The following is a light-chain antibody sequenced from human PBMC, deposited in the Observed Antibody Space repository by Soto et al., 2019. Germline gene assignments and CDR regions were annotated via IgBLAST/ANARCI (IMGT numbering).Light chain of an antibody. Sequence: DIPMTQSPSSLSASVGDRVTITCRASQGIRSDLTWYQQKLGKAPKRLITAASSLRSGVPSRFSGSGSGTEFTLTISGLQPEDLATYYCLQHNSHPFTFGGGTKVEIK. J-gene: IGKJ4*01. CDR3: LQHNSHPFT. CDR2: AAS. V-gene: IGKV1-17*01. CDR1: QGIRSD.